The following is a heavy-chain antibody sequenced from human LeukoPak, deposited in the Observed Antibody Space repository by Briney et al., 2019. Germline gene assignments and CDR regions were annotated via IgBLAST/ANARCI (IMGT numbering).Heavy chain of an antibody. CDR3: ARLAAREFDY. J-gene: IGHJ4*02. CDR1: GGSVSSGSYY. CDR2: IYTSGTT. Sequence: SETLSLTCIVSGGSVSSGSYYWSWIRQPAGKGLEWIGRIYTSGTTNYNPSLKSRVTISVDTSNNQFSLKLTSVTAADTAVYYCARLAAREFDYWGQGTLVTVSS. V-gene: IGHV4-61*02. D-gene: IGHD2-15*01.